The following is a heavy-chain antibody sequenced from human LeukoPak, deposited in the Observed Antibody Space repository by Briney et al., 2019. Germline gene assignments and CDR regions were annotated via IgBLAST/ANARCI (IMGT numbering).Heavy chain of an antibody. V-gene: IGHV1-2*02. Sequence: ASVKVSCKASGYTFTGYYMHWVRQAPGQGLEWMGWINPNSGGTNYAQKFQGRVTMTRDTSISTAYMELTRLRSDDTAVYYSARDESGTYISTWYFEPPAYWGQGTLVTVSS. D-gene: IGHD6-13*01. J-gene: IGHJ4*02. CDR1: GYTFTGYY. CDR3: ARDESGTYISTWYFEPPAY. CDR2: INPNSGGT.